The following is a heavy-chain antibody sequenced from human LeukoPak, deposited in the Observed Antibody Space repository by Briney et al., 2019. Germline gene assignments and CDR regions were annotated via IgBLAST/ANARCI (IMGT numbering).Heavy chain of an antibody. CDR1: GYTFTSYY. D-gene: IGHD1-1*01. CDR3: ASPTPWNHDVFAI. Sequence: ASVKVSCKASGYTFTSYYMHWVRQAPGQGLEWMGLINPTGGSTGYAQKFQGRVTMTRDMSISTAYMDLSRLTSDDTAVYYCASPTPWNHDVFAIWGQGTMVTVSS. V-gene: IGHV1-46*01. J-gene: IGHJ3*02. CDR2: INPTGGST.